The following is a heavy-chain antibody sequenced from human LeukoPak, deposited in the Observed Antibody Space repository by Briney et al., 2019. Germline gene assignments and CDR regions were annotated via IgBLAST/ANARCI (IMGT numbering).Heavy chain of an antibody. CDR3: AREGTIFGVVSPRYMDV. J-gene: IGHJ6*03. Sequence: PGGSLRLSCAASGFTFNSYAMSWIRQPPGKGLEWIGYIYYSRSTNYNPSLKSRVTISVDTSKNQFSLKLSSVTAADTAVYYCAREGTIFGVVSPRYMDVWGKGTTVTVSS. D-gene: IGHD3-3*01. CDR2: IYYSRST. V-gene: IGHV4-59*01. CDR1: GFTFNSYA.